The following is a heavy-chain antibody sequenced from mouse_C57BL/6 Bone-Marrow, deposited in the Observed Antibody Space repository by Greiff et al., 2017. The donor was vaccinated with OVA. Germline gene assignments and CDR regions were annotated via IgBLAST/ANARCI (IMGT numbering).Heavy chain of an antibody. J-gene: IGHJ3*01. V-gene: IGHV1-82*01. CDR1: GYAFSSSW. D-gene: IGHD2-5*01. CDR2: IYPGDGDT. Sequence: VKLVESGPELVKPGASVKISCKASGYAFSSSWMNWVKQRPGKGLEWIGRIYPGDGDTNYNGKFKGKATLTADKSSSTAYMQLSSLTSEDSAVYFCARSYYSNYRFAYWGQGTLVTVSA. CDR3: ARSYYSNYRFAY.